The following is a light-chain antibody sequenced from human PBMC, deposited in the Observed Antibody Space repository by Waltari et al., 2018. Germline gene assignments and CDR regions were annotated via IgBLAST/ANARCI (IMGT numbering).Light chain of an antibody. J-gene: IGLJ2*01. CDR3: QSIDVDALT. V-gene: IGLV3-25*03. CDR2: KDT. CDR1: VLPQPY. Sequence: SFELTQPPSVSVSPGQTATIPCSGDVLPQPYLYWYPQKPGQAPAPLIYKDTERPSGIPERFSGSTSGTGTTVTLTIGGVQAEDEADYYCQSIDVDALTFGGGTKLTVL.